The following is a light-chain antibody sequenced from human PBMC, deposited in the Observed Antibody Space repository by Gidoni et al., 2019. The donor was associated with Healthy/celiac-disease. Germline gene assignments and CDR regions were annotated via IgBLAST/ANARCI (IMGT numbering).Light chain of an antibody. V-gene: IGKV1-8*01. J-gene: IGKJ5*01. CDR2: AAS. CDR1: QGISSY. CDR3: QQYYSYPPT. Sequence: AIRMTQSPSSFSASTGDRVTINCRASQGISSYLAWYQQKPGKAPKLLIYAASTLQIGVPSRFSGSGSGTDFTLTISCLQSEDFATYYCQQYYSYPPTFGQGTRLEIK.